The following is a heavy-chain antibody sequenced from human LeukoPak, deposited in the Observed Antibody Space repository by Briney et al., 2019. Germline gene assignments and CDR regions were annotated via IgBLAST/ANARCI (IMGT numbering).Heavy chain of an antibody. Sequence: PSETLSLTCTVSGGSISTYFWSWIRQPPGKGLEWIGYIYYSGSTNYNPSLKSRVTISVDTSKNQFSLKLSSVTAADTAVYYCARHRDSSGWHGPLYYYYGMDVWGQGTTVTVSS. CDR3: ARHRDSSGWHGPLYYYYGMDV. V-gene: IGHV4-59*08. D-gene: IGHD6-19*01. CDR2: IYYSGST. CDR1: GGSISTYF. J-gene: IGHJ6*02.